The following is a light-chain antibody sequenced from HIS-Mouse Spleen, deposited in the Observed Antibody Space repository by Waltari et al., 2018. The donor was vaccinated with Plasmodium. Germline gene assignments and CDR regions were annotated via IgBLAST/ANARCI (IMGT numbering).Light chain of an antibody. CDR3: QQYNNWSFT. V-gene: IGKV3-15*01. J-gene: IGKJ3*01. Sequence: EIGMPQSPATMSVSPGESATLPCRASQSVSINLAWYQQKPGQAPSLLIYGASTRATGIPARFSGSGSGTEFTLTISSLQSEDFAVYYCQQYNNWSFTFGPGTKVDIK. CDR2: GAS. CDR1: QSVSIN.